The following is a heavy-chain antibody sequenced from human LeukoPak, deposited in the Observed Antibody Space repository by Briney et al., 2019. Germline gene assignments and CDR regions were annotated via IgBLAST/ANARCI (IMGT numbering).Heavy chain of an antibody. CDR3: ARDRGDYGSGSYFPS. Sequence: PSETLSLTCTVSGGSISSSSYYWGWIRQPPGKGLEWIGSIYYSGSTYYNPSLKSRVTISVDTSKNQFSLKLTSVTAADTAVYYCARDRGDYGSGSYFPSWGQGTLVTVSS. D-gene: IGHD3-10*01. J-gene: IGHJ5*02. CDR2: IYYSGST. CDR1: GGSISSSSYY. V-gene: IGHV4-39*07.